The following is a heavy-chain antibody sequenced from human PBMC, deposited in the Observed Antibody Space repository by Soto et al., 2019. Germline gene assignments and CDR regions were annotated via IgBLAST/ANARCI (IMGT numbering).Heavy chain of an antibody. CDR3: ARDRGFGDLSPLDY. D-gene: IGHD3-10*01. CDR1: GYRCISYG. CDR2: NSTYGTNT. J-gene: IGHJ4*02. Sequence: QVQLVQSGAEVKKPGASVKVSCQTSGYRCISYGIAWVRQPPGQGLGWMAWNSTYGTNTNSAPKLQGRATFTADTSTSTAHQNLRRLTSDATAFYYSARDRGFGDLSPLDYWGQGTLVTVSS. V-gene: IGHV1-18*01.